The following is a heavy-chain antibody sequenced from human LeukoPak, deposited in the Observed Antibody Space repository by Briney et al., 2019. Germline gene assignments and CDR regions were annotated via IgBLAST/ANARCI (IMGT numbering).Heavy chain of an antibody. D-gene: IGHD1-26*01. V-gene: IGHV1-46*01. CDR3: ARDNSVGDYAWWFDP. CDR1: GYTFTSYY. Sequence: EASVTVSCKASGYTFTSYYMHWVRQAPGQGLEWMGLINPSGGTTIYAQKFQGRVTMTRDLSTSTDYMELSSLRSDDTAVYFCARDNSVGDYAWWFDPWGQGTLVTVSS. J-gene: IGHJ5*02. CDR2: INPSGGTT.